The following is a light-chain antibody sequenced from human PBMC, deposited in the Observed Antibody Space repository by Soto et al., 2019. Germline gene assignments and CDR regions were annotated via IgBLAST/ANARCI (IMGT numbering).Light chain of an antibody. V-gene: IGLV2-8*01. CDR2: EVS. Sequence: QSVLTQPPSASGSPGQSVSISFTGTSSDVGGYNYVSWYQQHPGKAPKLMIYEVSKRPSGVPDRFSGSKSGNTSSLTVSGLQAEDEADYYCSSYAGSNNYVFCTGTKLTVL. J-gene: IGLJ1*01. CDR1: SSDVGGYNY. CDR3: SSYAGSNNYV.